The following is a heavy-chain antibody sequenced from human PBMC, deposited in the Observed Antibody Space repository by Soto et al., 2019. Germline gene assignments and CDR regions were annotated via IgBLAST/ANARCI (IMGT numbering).Heavy chain of an antibody. CDR1: GGTFRSYA. CDR2: IIPVSGAA. J-gene: IGHJ4*02. Sequence: QVQLVQSGAEVKKPGSSVKVSCKASGGTFRSYAFSWVRQAPGQGLEWMGGIIPVSGAAHYAQKFQGRVTITADECTITAYMELSSLSPQDTAVYYCATALGCRSTSCTLDYWGQGTRGIVSS. D-gene: IGHD2-2*01. V-gene: IGHV1-69*01. CDR3: ATALGCRSTSCTLDY.